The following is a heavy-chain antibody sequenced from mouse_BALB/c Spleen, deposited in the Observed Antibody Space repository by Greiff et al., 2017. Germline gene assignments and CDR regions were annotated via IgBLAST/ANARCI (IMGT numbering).Heavy chain of an antibody. CDR3: ARSPIYYYGSSPNYYAMDY. Sequence: EVKLKESGAELVKPGASVKLSCTASGFNIKDTYMHWVKQRPEQGLEWIGRIDPANGNTKYDPKFQGKATITADTSSNTAYLQLSSLTSEDTAVYYCARSPIYYYGSSPNYYAMDYWGQGTSVTVSS. V-gene: IGHV14-3*02. CDR2: IDPANGNT. D-gene: IGHD1-1*01. J-gene: IGHJ4*01. CDR1: GFNIKDTY.